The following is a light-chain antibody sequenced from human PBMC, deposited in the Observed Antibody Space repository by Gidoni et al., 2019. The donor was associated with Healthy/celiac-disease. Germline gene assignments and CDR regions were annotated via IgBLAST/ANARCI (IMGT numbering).Light chain of an antibody. Sequence: LTQPASVSGSPGQSITISCTGTSSDVGGYNYVSWYQQHPGKAPKLMIYDVSNRPSGVSNRFSGSKSGNTASLTIAGLQAEDEADYYCSSYTSSSTLVFGGGTKLTVL. J-gene: IGLJ3*02. CDR1: SSDVGGYNY. CDR2: DVS. V-gene: IGLV2-14*03. CDR3: SSYTSSSTLV.